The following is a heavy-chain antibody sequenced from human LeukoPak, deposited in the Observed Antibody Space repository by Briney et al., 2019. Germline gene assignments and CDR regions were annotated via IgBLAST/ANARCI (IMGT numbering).Heavy chain of an antibody. CDR3: AREVTIFGVDDGGGFDY. V-gene: IGHV3-21*01. CDR1: GFTFSSYS. Sequence: GSLRLSCAASGFTFSSYSMNWVRQAPGKGLEWVSSISSTSRYIYYADSVKGRFTISRDNAKNSLYLQMNSLRAEDTAVYYCAREVTIFGVDDGGGFDYWGQGTLVTVSS. J-gene: IGHJ4*02. D-gene: IGHD3-3*01. CDR2: ISSTSRYI.